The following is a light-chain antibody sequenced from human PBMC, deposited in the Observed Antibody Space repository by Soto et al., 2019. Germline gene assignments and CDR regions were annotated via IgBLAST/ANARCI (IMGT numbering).Light chain of an antibody. V-gene: IGKV1-9*01. CDR2: AAS. Sequence: DIQLTQSPSFLSASVGDRVTITCRASQGISSYLAWYQQIPGKAPNLLIYAASTLQSGVPSRFSGSGSGTEFTPTISILQPEDFASYSCHQLNSYPHTFGQGTRLEMK. CDR3: HQLNSYPHT. J-gene: IGKJ5*01. CDR1: QGISSY.